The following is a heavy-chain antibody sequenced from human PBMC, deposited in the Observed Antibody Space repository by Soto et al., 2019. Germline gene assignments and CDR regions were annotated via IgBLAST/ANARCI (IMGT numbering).Heavy chain of an antibody. V-gene: IGHV3-21*01. D-gene: IGHD4-4*01. CDR1: GFTFSSYS. CDR2: ISGSGNYT. J-gene: IGHJ4*02. CDR3: AREGINNYNEYYFDS. Sequence: GGSLRLSCAASGFTFSSYSMNWVRQAPGKGLEWVSSISGSGNYTHYADFLRGRFTISRDNAKTSLYLQMNSLRAEDTAVYYCAREGINNYNEYYFDSWGQGPVVTLYS.